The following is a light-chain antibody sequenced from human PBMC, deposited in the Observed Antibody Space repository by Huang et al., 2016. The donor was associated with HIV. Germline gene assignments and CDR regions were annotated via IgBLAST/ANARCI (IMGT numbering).Light chain of an antibody. V-gene: IGKV3-11*01. CDR2: DAS. CDR3: QQRGNWPPVT. Sequence: EVVLTQSPATLSLSPGERATLSCRASQSVTNYLAWYQQKPGQPPRRLIYDASNLATGVPARFSGSGSGTDFTLTIISLEPEDFAVYYCQQRGNWPPVTFGGGTKVEIK. CDR1: QSVTNY. J-gene: IGKJ4*01.